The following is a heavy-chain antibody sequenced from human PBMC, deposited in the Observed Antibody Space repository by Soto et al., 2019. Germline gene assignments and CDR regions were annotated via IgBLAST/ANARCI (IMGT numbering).Heavy chain of an antibody. V-gene: IGHV1-69*12. D-gene: IGHD5-18*01. CDR2: IIPMFGTA. J-gene: IGHJ4*02. CDR3: ASGIQLWLRRINNGYSG. Sequence: QVQLVQSGAEVKKPESSVKVSCKAPGGTFSTYAISWVRQAPGQGLEWMRGIIPMFGTANYAQRFEDRVTITEDESTNTVYMELSSLRSEDTAVYFCASGIQLWLRRINNGYSGWGQGTLVTVSS. CDR1: GGTFSTYA.